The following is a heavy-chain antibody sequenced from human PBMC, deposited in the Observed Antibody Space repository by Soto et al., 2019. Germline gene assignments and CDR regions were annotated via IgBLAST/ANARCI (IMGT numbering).Heavy chain of an antibody. D-gene: IGHD1-7*01. V-gene: IGHV3-7*03. CDR3: TRGAGGWNCYYAMDA. Sequence: EVQLVQSGGGLVQPGASLRLSCTASGFPFNNYYMTWVRQASGKGLEWVASIKEDGNEKYYADSVKGRFTISRDNAKNSMSLQMNSLGVEDTAVYFCTRGAGGWNCYYAMDAWGPGATVTVSS. J-gene: IGHJ6*02. CDR2: IKEDGNEK. CDR1: GFPFNNYY.